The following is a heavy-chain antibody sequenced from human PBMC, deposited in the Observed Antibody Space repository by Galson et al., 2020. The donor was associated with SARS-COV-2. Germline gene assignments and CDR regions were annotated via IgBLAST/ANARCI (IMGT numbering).Heavy chain of an antibody. Sequence: GGSLRLSCAASGFTFSSYAMHWVRQAPGKGLEWVAVISYDGSNKYYADSVKGRFTISRDNSKNTLYLQMNSLRAEDTAVYYCARDPALGYCSSTSCYVRFASLVRGGTYDYWGQGTLVTVSS. CDR2: ISYDGSNK. J-gene: IGHJ4*02. D-gene: IGHD2-2*01. CDR1: GFTFSSYA. CDR3: ARDPALGYCSSTSCYVRFASLVRGGTYDY. V-gene: IGHV3-30*04.